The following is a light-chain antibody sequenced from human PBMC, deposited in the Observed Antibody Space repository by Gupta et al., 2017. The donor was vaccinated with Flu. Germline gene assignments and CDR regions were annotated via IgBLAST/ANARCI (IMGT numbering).Light chain of an antibody. Sequence: QSVLTQPPSVSGAPGQRVTISCTGSSSNIGAGYDVHWYQQLPGTAPKLLIYCNSNRPSGVPDRFSGSKSGTSASLAITGLQAEDEADYYGQSYDSSLSGYVFGTGTKVTVL. CDR2: CNS. CDR1: SSNIGAGYD. J-gene: IGLJ1*01. V-gene: IGLV1-40*01. CDR3: QSYDSSLSGYV.